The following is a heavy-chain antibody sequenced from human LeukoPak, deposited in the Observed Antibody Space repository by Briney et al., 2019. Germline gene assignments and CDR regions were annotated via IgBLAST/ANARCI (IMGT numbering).Heavy chain of an antibody. D-gene: IGHD3-22*01. Sequence: GGSLRLSCAASGFTFSSYGMHWVRQAPGKGLEWVAVIWYDGSNKYYADSVKGRFTISRDNSKNTLYLQMNSLRAEDTAVYYCAKDTYDSSGQYYYYGMDVWGQGTTVTVSS. CDR3: AKDTYDSSGQYYYYGMDV. CDR2: IWYDGSNK. V-gene: IGHV3-33*06. J-gene: IGHJ6*02. CDR1: GFTFSSYG.